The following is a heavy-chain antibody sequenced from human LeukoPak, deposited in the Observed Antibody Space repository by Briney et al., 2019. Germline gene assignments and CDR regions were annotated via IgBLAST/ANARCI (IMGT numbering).Heavy chain of an antibody. J-gene: IGHJ4*02. Sequence: SETLSLTCDVPGGPIAYSNYFWGWIRQPPGKGLEWIGEINHSGSTNYNPSLKSRVTISVDTSKKQFSLKLSSVTAADTAVYYCARVGAVAGPFDYWGQGTLVTVSS. D-gene: IGHD6-19*01. CDR3: ARVGAVAGPFDY. CDR2: INHSGST. CDR1: GGPIAYSNYF. V-gene: IGHV4-34*01.